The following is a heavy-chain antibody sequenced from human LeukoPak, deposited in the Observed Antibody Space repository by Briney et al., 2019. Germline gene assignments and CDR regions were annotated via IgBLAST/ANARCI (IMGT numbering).Heavy chain of an antibody. CDR3: AKNLRDSSGYYPNTRSDY. V-gene: IGHV3-23*01. CDR2: ISGSGTGT. J-gene: IGHJ4*02. Sequence: GGSLRLSCAASGFTFSSSAMSWVRQAPGKGLYWVSAISGSGTGTYYADSVKGRFTISRDNSKNTLYLQMNSLRAEDTAVYYCAKNLRDSSGYYPNTRSDYWGQGTLVTVSS. CDR1: GFTFSSSA. D-gene: IGHD3-22*01.